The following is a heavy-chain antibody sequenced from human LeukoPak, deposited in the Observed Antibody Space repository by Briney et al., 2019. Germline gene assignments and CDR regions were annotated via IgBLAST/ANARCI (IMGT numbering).Heavy chain of an antibody. J-gene: IGHJ4*02. CDR1: GFTFSSYA. CDR3: ARDEADYYYGSGRSFDY. Sequence: GRSLRLSCAASGFTFSSYAMHWVRQAPGKGLEWVAVISYDGSNKYYADFVKGRFTISRDNSKNTLYLQMNSLRAEDTAVYYCARDEADYYYGSGRSFDYWGQGTLVTVSS. CDR2: ISYDGSNK. D-gene: IGHD3-10*01. V-gene: IGHV3-30*04.